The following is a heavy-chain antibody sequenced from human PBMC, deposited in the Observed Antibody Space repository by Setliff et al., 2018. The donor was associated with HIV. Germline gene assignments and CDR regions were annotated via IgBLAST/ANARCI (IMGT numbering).Heavy chain of an antibody. Sequence: GASVKVSCKASGYTFSDYYMHWVRQAPGQGLEWMGWINPNSGGTDYAQKFQGRVTMTRDTSISTAYMELSRLRSDDTAVYYCARDGDYGEYGAWGQGTLVTVSS. CDR1: GYTFSDYY. J-gene: IGHJ5*02. D-gene: IGHD4-17*01. CDR3: ARDGDYGEYGA. CDR2: INPNSGGT. V-gene: IGHV1-2*02.